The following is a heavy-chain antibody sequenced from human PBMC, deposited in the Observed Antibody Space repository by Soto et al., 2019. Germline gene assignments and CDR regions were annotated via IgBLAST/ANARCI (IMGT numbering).Heavy chain of an antibody. Sequence: QVQLVQSGAEVKKPGSSVKVSCKASGGTFSSYTISWVRQAPGQGLEWMGRIIPILGIANYAQKFQGRVTITADKSTSTAYMELSSLRSDDTAVYYCARVVSGNNWFDPWGQGTLVTVSS. J-gene: IGHJ5*02. CDR3: ARVVSGNNWFDP. V-gene: IGHV1-69*02. D-gene: IGHD3-3*01. CDR2: IIPILGIA. CDR1: GGTFSSYT.